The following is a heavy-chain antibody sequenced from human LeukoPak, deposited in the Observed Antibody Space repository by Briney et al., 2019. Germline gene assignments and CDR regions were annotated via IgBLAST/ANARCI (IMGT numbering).Heavy chain of an antibody. V-gene: IGHV4-59*01. CDR2: KSYSEST. CDR1: GASISSNY. J-gene: IGHJ4*02. CDR3: ARDAAAYSGNWFFDY. D-gene: IGHD5-12*01. Sequence: SETLSLTCTVSGASISSNYWSWIRQPPGKGLEWIGYKSYSESTNYNPSLRSRVTISIDTSKNQFSLKLSSVTAADTAVYYCARDAAAYSGNWFFDYWGQGTLVTVSS.